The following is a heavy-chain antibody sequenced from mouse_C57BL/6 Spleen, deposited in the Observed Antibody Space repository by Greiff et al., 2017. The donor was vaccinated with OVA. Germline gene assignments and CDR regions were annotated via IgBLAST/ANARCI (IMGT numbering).Heavy chain of an antibody. D-gene: IGHD1-1*01. J-gene: IGHJ2*01. CDR2: IHPNSGST. V-gene: IGHV1-64*01. CDR3: ARYGGVGEYYFDY. Sequence: VQLQQPGAELVKPGASVKLSCKASGYTFTSYWMHWVKQRPGQGLEWIGMIHPNSGSTNYNEKFKSKATLTVDKSSSTAYMQLSSLTSEDSAVYYCARYGGVGEYYFDYWGQGTTLTVSS. CDR1: GYTFTSYW.